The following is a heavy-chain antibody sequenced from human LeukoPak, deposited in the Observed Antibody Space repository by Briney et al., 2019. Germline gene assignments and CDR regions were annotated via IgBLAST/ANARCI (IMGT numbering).Heavy chain of an antibody. D-gene: IGHD3-10*01. Sequence: SETLSLTCTVSGGSISGDYWSWIRQPPGKGLEWIGYIYYSGSTNYNPSLKSRVTISVDTSKNQFSLRLISVTAADTAVYYCARHGGTSGRSYRQDAFGIWGQGTMVTVSS. CDR2: IYYSGST. CDR3: ARHGGTSGRSYRQDAFGI. CDR1: GGSISGDY. J-gene: IGHJ3*02. V-gene: IGHV4-59*08.